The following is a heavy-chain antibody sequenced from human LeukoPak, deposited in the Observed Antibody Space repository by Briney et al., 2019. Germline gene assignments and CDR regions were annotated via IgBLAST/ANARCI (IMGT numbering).Heavy chain of an antibody. J-gene: IGHJ4*02. Sequence: GGSLRLSCAASGFTVSSYYMTWVRQAPGKGLEWVSVFYVGGATYYADSMKGRFTISRDNSENTLYLQMKSLRAEDTAVYYCARGDGYNFFDYWGQGTLVTVSS. D-gene: IGHD5-24*01. V-gene: IGHV3-53*01. CDR1: GFTVSSYY. CDR2: FYVGGAT. CDR3: ARGDGYNFFDY.